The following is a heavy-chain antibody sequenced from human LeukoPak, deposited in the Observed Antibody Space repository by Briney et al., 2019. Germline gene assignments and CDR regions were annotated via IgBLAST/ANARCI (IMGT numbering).Heavy chain of an antibody. CDR3: AKDSGSSDYFDY. J-gene: IGHJ4*02. CDR1: GFTFSSYA. CDR2: ISGSGGST. D-gene: IGHD1-26*01. Sequence: GGSLRLSCAASGFTFSSYAMSWVRQAPGKGLEWVSAISGSGGSTYYADSVKGRFTISRDNSKNTLYLQMNSLRAKDTAVFYCAKDSGSSDYFDYWGQGTLVTVSS. V-gene: IGHV3-23*01.